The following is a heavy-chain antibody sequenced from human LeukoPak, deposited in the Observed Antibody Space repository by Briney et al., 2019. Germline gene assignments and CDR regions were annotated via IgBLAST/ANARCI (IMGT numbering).Heavy chain of an antibody. CDR3: AKASYYDSSGYYRPDDAFDI. J-gene: IGHJ3*02. CDR2: ISYDGSNK. CDR1: GLTFSSYG. D-gene: IGHD3-22*01. V-gene: IGHV3-30*18. Sequence: GGSLRLSCAASGLTFSSYGMHWVRQAPGKGLEWVAVISYDGSNKYYADSVKGRFTISRDNSKNTLYLQMNSLRAEDTAVYYCAKASYYDSSGYYRPDDAFDIWGQGTMVTVSS.